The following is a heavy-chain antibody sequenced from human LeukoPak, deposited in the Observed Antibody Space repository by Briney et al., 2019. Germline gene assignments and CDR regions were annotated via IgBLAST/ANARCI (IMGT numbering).Heavy chain of an antibody. J-gene: IGHJ4*02. V-gene: IGHV3-23*01. Sequence: PGGSLRLFCAASGFTFSSYAINWVRQAPGKGLEWVSAISGSADITYYADSVKGRFTISRDNSKNTLYLQMNSLRAEDTAVYYCARGLFWGSYRSFDYWDQGTLVTVSS. CDR2: ISGSADIT. CDR1: GFTFSSYA. CDR3: ARGLFWGSYRSFDY. D-gene: IGHD3-16*02.